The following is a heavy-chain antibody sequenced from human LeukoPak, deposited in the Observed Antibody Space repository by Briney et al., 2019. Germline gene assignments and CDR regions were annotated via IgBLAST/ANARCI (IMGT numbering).Heavy chain of an antibody. Sequence: QPGGSLRLSCAASGFTFSSYAMSWVRQAPGKGLEWVSAISGSGGSTYYADSVKGRFTISRDNSKNTLYLQMNSLRAEDTAVYYCARVVIPNPVFDYWGQGTLVTVSS. J-gene: IGHJ4*02. CDR1: GFTFSSYA. CDR3: ARVVIPNPVFDY. CDR2: ISGSGGST. D-gene: IGHD3-22*01. V-gene: IGHV3-23*01.